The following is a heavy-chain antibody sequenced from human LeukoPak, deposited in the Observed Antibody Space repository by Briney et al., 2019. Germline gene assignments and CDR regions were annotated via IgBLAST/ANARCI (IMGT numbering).Heavy chain of an antibody. J-gene: IGHJ4*02. CDR1: GFTFSSYE. Sequence: GGSLRLSCAASGFTFSSYEMNWVRQAPGKGLEWVSYISSSGSTIYYADSVKGRFTISRDNAENSLYLQMSSLRAEDTAAYYCARESWATDYWGQGTLVTVSS. CDR3: ARESWATDY. CDR2: ISSSGSTI. D-gene: IGHD3-10*01. V-gene: IGHV3-48*03.